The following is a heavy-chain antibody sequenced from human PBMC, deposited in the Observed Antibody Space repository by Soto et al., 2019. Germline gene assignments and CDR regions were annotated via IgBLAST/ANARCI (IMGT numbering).Heavy chain of an antibody. Sequence: GGSLRLSCAASGFTFSSYAMHWVRQAPGKGLEWVAVISYDGSNKYYADSVKGRFTISRDNSKNTLYLQMNSLRAEDTAVYYCARGGDTMVRGAFDPWGQGTLVTVSS. CDR3: ARGGDTMVRGAFDP. J-gene: IGHJ5*02. V-gene: IGHV3-30-3*01. CDR1: GFTFSSYA. D-gene: IGHD3-10*01. CDR2: ISYDGSNK.